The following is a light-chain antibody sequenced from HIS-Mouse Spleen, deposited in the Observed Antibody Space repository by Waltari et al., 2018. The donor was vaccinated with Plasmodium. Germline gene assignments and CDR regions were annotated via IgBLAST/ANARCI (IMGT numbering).Light chain of an antibody. CDR1: SSDVGSYNL. CDR3: CSYAGSSTFV. Sequence: QSALTQPASVSGSPGQSITISCTGTSSDVGSYNLVSWYQQHPGKAPKLMFYEGSKRPSGFSNRFSGSKSGNTASLTISGLQAEDEADYYCCSYAGSSTFVFGGGTKLTVL. J-gene: IGLJ3*02. CDR2: EGS. V-gene: IGLV2-23*03.